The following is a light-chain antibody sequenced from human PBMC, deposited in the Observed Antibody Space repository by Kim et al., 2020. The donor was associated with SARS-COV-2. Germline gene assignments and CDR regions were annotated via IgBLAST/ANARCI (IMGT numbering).Light chain of an antibody. Sequence: ETVMTQSPAAVSASPGETVTLSCGASHDVNSKLAWYQQKPGQPPRLLIYDASVRATGVPGRFSGSGSATEFSLTIFSLQSDDVALYYCQQSDNWPPTFGQGTKVDIK. V-gene: IGKV3-15*01. CDR1: HDVNSK. CDR2: DAS. CDR3: QQSDNWPPT. J-gene: IGKJ1*01.